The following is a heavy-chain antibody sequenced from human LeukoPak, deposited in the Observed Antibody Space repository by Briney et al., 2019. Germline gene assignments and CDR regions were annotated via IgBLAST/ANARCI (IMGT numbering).Heavy chain of an antibody. D-gene: IGHD5-18*01. CDR3: AGGVDRAKTGY. V-gene: IGHV4-59*08. Sequence: SETLSLTCTVSGDSISSYYWSWIRQPPGKGLEWIGYISYSGSTNYNPSLKSPVTISVDTSKNQYSLKLSSVTAADTAVYYCAGGVDRAKTGYWGQGTLVTVSS. CDR1: GDSISSYY. J-gene: IGHJ4*02. CDR2: ISYSGST.